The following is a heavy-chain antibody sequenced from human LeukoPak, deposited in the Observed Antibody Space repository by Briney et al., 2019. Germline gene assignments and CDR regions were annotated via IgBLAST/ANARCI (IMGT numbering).Heavy chain of an antibody. Sequence: GGSLILSCAASGFTFSSYSMNWVRQAPGKGLEWVSYISSSSSTIYYADSVKGRFTISRDNAKNSLYLQMNSLRAEDTAVYYCARGGHGYYDSSGYYGYWGQGTLVTVSS. D-gene: IGHD3-22*01. CDR2: ISSSSSTI. J-gene: IGHJ4*02. V-gene: IGHV3-48*01. CDR1: GFTFSSYS. CDR3: ARGGHGYYDSSGYYGY.